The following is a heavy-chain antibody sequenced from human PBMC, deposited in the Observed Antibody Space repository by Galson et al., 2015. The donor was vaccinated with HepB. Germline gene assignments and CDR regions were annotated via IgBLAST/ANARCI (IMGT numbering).Heavy chain of an antibody. D-gene: IGHD3-3*01. CDR2: IFYSGNA. CDR3: AREYDFGIALVGRHFSDS. Sequence: LSLTCTVAGGSVSSANYRWGWIRQPPRKGLEWIGSIFYSGNANYNPSLRSRVTISVDMSKSHFSLTMNSVSAADTAVYYCAREYDFGIALVGRHFSDSWGQGIPVTVSS. CDR1: GGSVSSANYR. J-gene: IGHJ4*02. V-gene: IGHV4-61*03.